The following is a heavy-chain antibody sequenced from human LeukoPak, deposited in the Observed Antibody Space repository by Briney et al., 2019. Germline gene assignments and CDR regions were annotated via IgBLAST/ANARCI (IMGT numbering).Heavy chain of an antibody. J-gene: IGHJ4*02. CDR1: GYSFTNYY. D-gene: IGHD3-16*01. V-gene: IGHV1-46*01. CDR2: INPSAGGT. Sequence: ASVKVSCKASGYSFTNYYMHWVRQAPGQGVEWMGIINPSAGGTSYAQKFQGRVTMTTDTSTSTIYMDLSSLRSEDTAVYYCAREKGGGLDYWGQGTLVTVSS. CDR3: AREKGGGLDY.